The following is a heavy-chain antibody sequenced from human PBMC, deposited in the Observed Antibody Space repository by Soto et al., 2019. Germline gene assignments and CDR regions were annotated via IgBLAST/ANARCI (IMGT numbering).Heavy chain of an antibody. D-gene: IGHD3-22*01. CDR3: VKPYDSSGYFTLSLDY. CDR2: ISSNGGST. Sequence: PGGSLRLSCSASGFTFSSYAMHWVRQAPGKGLEYVSAISSNGGSTYYADSVKGRFTISRDNSKNTLYLQMSSLRAEDTAVYYCVKPYDSSGYFTLSLDYWGQGTLVTVYS. CDR1: GFTFSSYA. V-gene: IGHV3-64D*06. J-gene: IGHJ4*02.